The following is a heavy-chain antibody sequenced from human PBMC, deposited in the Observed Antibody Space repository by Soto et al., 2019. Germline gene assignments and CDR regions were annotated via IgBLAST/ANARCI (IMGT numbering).Heavy chain of an antibody. V-gene: IGHV3-73*01. CDR2: IRSKASSYAT. CDR3: TRVEAAPFDY. CDR1: GFTFSASA. D-gene: IGHD2-15*01. J-gene: IGHJ4*02. Sequence: GGSLRLSCAASGFTFSASAMHWVRQASGKGLEWVGRIRSKASSYATAYAASVKGRFTISRDDSKNTAYLQMNSLTTEDTAVYYGTRVEAAPFDYWAQGSLVTVSS.